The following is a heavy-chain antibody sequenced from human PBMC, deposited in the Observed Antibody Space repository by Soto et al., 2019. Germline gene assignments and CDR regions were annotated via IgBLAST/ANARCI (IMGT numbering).Heavy chain of an antibody. CDR2: IYWDDDK. CDR1: GFSLSTSGVG. D-gene: IGHD2-15*01. CDR3: AHRRGGWVVVAPFDY. Sequence: QITLKESGPPLVKPTQTLTLTCTFSGFSLSTSGVGVGWIRQPPGKALEWLALIYWDDDKRYSPSLKSRLTNXXDXAXXQEVLTVTNMDPVDTATYYCAHRRGGWVVVAPFDYWGQGTLVTVSS. J-gene: IGHJ4*02. V-gene: IGHV2-5*02.